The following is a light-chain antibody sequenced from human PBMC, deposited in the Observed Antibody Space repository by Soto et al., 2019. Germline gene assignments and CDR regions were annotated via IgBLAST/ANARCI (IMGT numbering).Light chain of an antibody. J-gene: IGLJ1*01. V-gene: IGLV2-14*01. CDR1: SSDVGGYNY. CDR2: EVS. CDR3: SSYTSSSTLNRV. Sequence: QSALTQPASVSESPGQSITISCTGTSSDVGGYNYVSWYQQHPGKAPKLMIYEVSNRPSGVSNRFSGSKSGNTASLTISGLQAEDEADYYCSSYTSSSTLNRVFGTGTKLTVL.